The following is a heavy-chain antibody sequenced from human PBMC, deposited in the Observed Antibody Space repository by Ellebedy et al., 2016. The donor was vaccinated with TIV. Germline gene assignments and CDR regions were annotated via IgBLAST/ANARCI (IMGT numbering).Heavy chain of an antibody. J-gene: IGHJ4*02. CDR1: GFSLRIYT. CDR2: IWYDGSNK. Sequence: GGSLRLXXAASGFSLRIYTMNWVRQAPGKGLEWAAVIWYDGSNKYYADSVKGRFTISRDNSKSTVYLEMNSLRAEDTAVYYCVRAPRGQYYFDYWGQGTLVTVSS. V-gene: IGHV3-33*08. CDR3: VRAPRGQYYFDY. D-gene: IGHD5-12*01.